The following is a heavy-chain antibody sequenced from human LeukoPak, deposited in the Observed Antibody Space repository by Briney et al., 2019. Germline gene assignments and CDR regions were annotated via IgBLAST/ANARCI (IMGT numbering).Heavy chain of an antibody. J-gene: IGHJ5*02. V-gene: IGHV4-4*02. CDR1: RGSIFNSNW. D-gene: IGHD3-10*01. Sequence: PSETLSLTCAVSRGSIFNSNWWSWVRQPPGKGLEWIGQIFHSGSTSYSPSLKSRVTISVDTSKNQFSLKLSSVTAADTAIYYCARGGYYGSGNDFRFDPWGQGTLVTVSS. CDR2: IFHSGST. CDR3: ARGGYYGSGNDFRFDP.